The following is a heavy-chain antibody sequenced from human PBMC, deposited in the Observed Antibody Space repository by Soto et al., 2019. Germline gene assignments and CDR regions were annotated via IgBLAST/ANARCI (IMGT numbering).Heavy chain of an antibody. J-gene: IGHJ4*02. CDR1: GFTFTGYA. CDR2: TSFDERYK. CDR3: ARDPRGDYDTAAYFDS. D-gene: IGHD3-22*01. V-gene: IGHV3-30*04. Sequence: QVQLVESGGGVVQPGRSLRLSCEASGFTFTGYAMHWVRQAQGKGLEWVAITSFDERYKFYAASVKGRFTISRDNSKNTLYLQMDSLSPEDTARYFCARDPRGDYDTAAYFDSWGQGALVIVSS.